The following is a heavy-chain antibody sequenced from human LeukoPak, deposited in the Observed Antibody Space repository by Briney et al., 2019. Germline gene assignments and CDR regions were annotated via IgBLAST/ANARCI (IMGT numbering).Heavy chain of an antibody. D-gene: IGHD3-22*01. CDR1: GFTFSSYW. CDR2: IKQDGSEK. Sequence: PGGSLRLSCAASGFTFSSYWMSWVRQAPGKGLDWVANIKQDGSEKYYADSVRGRFTISRDNAKNSLYLQMNSLRAEDTAVYYCARYITTTQYQYPSRRFDYWGQGTLVTVSS. CDR3: ARYITTTQYQYPSRRFDY. J-gene: IGHJ4*02. V-gene: IGHV3-7*01.